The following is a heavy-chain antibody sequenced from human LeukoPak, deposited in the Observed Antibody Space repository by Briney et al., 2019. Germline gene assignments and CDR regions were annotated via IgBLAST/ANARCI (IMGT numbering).Heavy chain of an antibody. CDR1: GYTFTGYY. V-gene: IGHV1-18*04. Sequence: ASVKVSCKASGYTFTGYYMHWVRQAPGQGLEWMGWISAYNGNTNYAQKLQGRVTMTTDTSTSTAYMELRSLRSDDTAVYYCATRDGCGGGDCYDEYYFDYWGQGTLVTVSS. D-gene: IGHD2-21*02. J-gene: IGHJ4*02. CDR2: ISAYNGNT. CDR3: ATRDGCGGGDCYDEYYFDY.